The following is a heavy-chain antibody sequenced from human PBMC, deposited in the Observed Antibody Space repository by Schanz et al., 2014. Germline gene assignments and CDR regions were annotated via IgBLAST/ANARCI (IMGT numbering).Heavy chain of an antibody. D-gene: IGHD3-10*01. V-gene: IGHV3-48*01. J-gene: IGHJ1*01. CDR2: IATSSSTR. Sequence: QLVGSGGGLIQPGGSLRLSCTAPGFAFSSYSMNWVRQVPGKGLEWLSYIATSSSTRHYADSVKGRVTISRDNAKNSVSLQMRRLRVEDTAVYYCASGVHVSSLQKGLQFWGRGTLVIVSS. CDR3: ASGVHVSSLQKGLQF. CDR1: GFAFSSYS.